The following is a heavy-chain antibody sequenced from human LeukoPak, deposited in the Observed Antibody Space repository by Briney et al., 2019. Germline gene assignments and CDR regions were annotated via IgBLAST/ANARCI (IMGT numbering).Heavy chain of an antibody. CDR3: AKRRGLELLYYYYMDV. D-gene: IGHD1-7*01. CDR1: GFTFSSYG. V-gene: IGHV3-30*18. Sequence: GGSLRLSCAASGFTFSSYGMHWVRQAPGKGLEWVAVISYDGSNKYYADSVKGRFTISRDNSKNTLYLQMNSLRAEDTAVYYCAKRRGLELLYYYYMDVWGKGTTVTVSS. CDR2: ISYDGSNK. J-gene: IGHJ6*03.